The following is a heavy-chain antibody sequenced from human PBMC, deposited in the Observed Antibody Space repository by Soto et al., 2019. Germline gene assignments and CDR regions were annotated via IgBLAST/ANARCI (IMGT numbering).Heavy chain of an antibody. CDR1: GFSFDGYA. CDR3: AKDSFGGIIVLPGY. J-gene: IGHJ4*02. Sequence: EVQLVESGGGLVQPGRSLRLSCAAAGFSFDGYAMHWVRQTPGKGLDWVSGISWNSGSIGYADSVKGRFTISRDNAKNARYLQMNSLRAEDTALYYCAKDSFGGIIVLPGYWGQGTLVTVSS. CDR2: ISWNSGSI. D-gene: IGHD3-16*02. V-gene: IGHV3-9*01.